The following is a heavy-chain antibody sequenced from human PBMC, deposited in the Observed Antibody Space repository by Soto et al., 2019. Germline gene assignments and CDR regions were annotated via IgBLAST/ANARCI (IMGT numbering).Heavy chain of an antibody. D-gene: IGHD6-13*01. CDR2: INHSGST. CDR1: GGSFSGYY. J-gene: IGHJ5*02. CDR3: ARAYSNSSNWFDP. V-gene: IGHV4-34*01. Sequence: SETLSLTCAVYGGSFSGYYWSWIRQPPGKGLEWIGEINHSGSTNYNPSLKSRVTISVDTSKNQFSLKLSSVTAADTAVYYCARAYSNSSNWFDPWGQGTLVTVSS.